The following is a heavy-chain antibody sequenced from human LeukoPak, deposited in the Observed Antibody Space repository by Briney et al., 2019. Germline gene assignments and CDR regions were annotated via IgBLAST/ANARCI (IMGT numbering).Heavy chain of an antibody. CDR3: ARSSDSSGWYGGGIFDY. V-gene: IGHV4-4*07. D-gene: IGHD6-19*01. Sequence: SETLSLTCTVSGGSITNYYWNWIRQPAGKGLEWIGRIYISGSTNYNPSLESRVIVSLDTSDNQFSLRLSSVTAADTAVYYCARSSDSSGWYGGGIFDYWGQGTLVTVSS. J-gene: IGHJ4*02. CDR2: IYISGST. CDR1: GGSITNYY.